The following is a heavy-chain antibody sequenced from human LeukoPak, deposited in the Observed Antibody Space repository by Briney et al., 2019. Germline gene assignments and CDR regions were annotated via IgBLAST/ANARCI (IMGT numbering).Heavy chain of an antibody. J-gene: IGHJ4*02. V-gene: IGHV4-61*02. Sequence: SETLSLTCTVSGDSISSGSYYWSWIRQPAGKGLEWIGRIYSSGRINYNLSLKSRVTISVDTSKNQFSLKLSSVTAADTAVYYCARRTSIAARPHRYFDYWGQGTLVTVSS. CDR2: IYSSGRI. D-gene: IGHD6-6*01. CDR1: GDSISSGSYY. CDR3: ARRTSIAARPHRYFDY.